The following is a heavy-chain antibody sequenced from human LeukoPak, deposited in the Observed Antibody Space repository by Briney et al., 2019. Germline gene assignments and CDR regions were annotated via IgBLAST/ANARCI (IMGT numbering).Heavy chain of an antibody. D-gene: IGHD3-10*01. CDR2: IYPGDSDT. CDR3: ARHEGYHGSGTHEGIRGNGMDV. CDR1: GYSFTSYW. V-gene: IGHV5-51*01. J-gene: IGHJ6*04. Sequence: GESLKISCKGSGYSFTSYWIGWVRQMPGKGLEWMGIIYPGDSDTRYSPSFQGQVTISADKSISTAYLQWSSLKASDTAMYYCARHEGYHGSGTHEGIRGNGMDVWGKGTTVTVSS.